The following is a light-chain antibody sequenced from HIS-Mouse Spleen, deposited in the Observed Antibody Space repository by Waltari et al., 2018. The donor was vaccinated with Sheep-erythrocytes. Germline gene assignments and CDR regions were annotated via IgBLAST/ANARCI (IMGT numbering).Light chain of an antibody. CDR3: CSYAGSSTWV. Sequence: QSALTQPASVSGSPGQSITISCTGTSSYVGSYNLVSWYQQHPGKAPKPMLYEGSKRPSGVSNRFSGSKSGNTASLTISGLQAEDEADYYCCSYAGSSTWVFGGGTKLTVL. CDR2: EGS. J-gene: IGLJ3*02. V-gene: IGLV2-23*01. CDR1: SSYVGSYNL.